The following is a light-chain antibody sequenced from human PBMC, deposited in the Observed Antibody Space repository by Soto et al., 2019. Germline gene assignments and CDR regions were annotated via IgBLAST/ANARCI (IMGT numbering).Light chain of an antibody. CDR3: VSWDDSLSGLV. Sequence: QSVLTQPPSASGTPGQRVTISCSGGSSNIGINTVNWYQQLPGAAPKLLIYSNNQRPSGVPDRFSGSKSGTSASLAISGLRSEDEGDYYCVSWDDSLSGLVFGTGTKVTVL. CDR1: SSNIGINT. CDR2: SNN. V-gene: IGLV1-44*01. J-gene: IGLJ1*01.